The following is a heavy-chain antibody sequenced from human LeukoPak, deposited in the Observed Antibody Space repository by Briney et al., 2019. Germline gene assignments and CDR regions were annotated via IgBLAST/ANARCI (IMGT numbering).Heavy chain of an antibody. CDR3: ARDGARDGYNYGPVWFDP. D-gene: IGHD5-24*01. CDR1: GYTFTSYG. V-gene: IGHV1-18*01. CDR2: ISAYNGNT. Sequence: ASVKVSCKASGYTFTSYGISWVRQAPGQGLEWMGWISAYNGNTNYAQKLQGRVTMTTDTSTSTAYMELRSLRSDDTAVYYCARDGARDGYNYGPVWFDPWGQGTLVTVSS. J-gene: IGHJ5*02.